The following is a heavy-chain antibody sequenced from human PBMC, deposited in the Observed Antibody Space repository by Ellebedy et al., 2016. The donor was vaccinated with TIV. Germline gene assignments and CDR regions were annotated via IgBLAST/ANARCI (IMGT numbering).Heavy chain of an antibody. CDR1: GFTFRSHW. D-gene: IGHD1-26*01. Sequence: GESLKISCAASGFTFRSHWMHWVRQGPGKGLVWVSRISPDGDIRYYADSVRGRLTISRDNSKNTLYLQMNSLRAEDTAVYYCATQNSGTYSFYFDYWGQGTLVTVSS. CDR2: ISPDGDIR. CDR3: ATQNSGTYSFYFDY. V-gene: IGHV3-74*01. J-gene: IGHJ4*02.